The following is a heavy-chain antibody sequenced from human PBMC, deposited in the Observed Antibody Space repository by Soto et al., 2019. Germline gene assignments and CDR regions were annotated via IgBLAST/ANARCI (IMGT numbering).Heavy chain of an antibody. J-gene: IGHJ4*02. CDR3: TRAAWFPYLSFY. V-gene: IGHV3-48*03. CDR2: ISSSGSTA. CDR1: GFAFSRFE. Sequence: GGSLRLSCAASGFAFSRFELHWVRQAPGKGLEWISYISSSGSTAYYASSVEGRFTISRDNANNSVYPQMDSLRAEDTALYYCTRAAWFPYLSFYWGQGALVTVSS. D-gene: IGHD3-10*01.